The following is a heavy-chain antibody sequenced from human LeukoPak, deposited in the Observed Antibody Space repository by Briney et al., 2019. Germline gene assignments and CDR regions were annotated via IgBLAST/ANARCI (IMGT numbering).Heavy chain of an antibody. CDR3: AREGVAGTGLDY. D-gene: IGHD6-13*01. CDR1: GYTFSIYN. CDR2: INPSGGT. V-gene: IGHV1-46*01. Sequence: GASVKASCKASGYTFSIYNMHWVRQAPGQGLEWMGIINPSGGTSYAQKLQGRITMTRDTSTSTLLMELSSLRSEDTAVYYCAREGVAGTGLDYWGQGTLVTVSS. J-gene: IGHJ4*02.